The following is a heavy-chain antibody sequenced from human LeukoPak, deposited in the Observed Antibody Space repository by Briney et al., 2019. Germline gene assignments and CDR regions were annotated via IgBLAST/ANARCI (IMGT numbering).Heavy chain of an antibody. CDR3: ARDGGWNSSPYNWFDP. J-gene: IGHJ5*02. D-gene: IGHD1-7*01. CDR2: INTNTGNP. CDR1: GYTFTSYA. Sequence: ASVKVSCKASGYTFTSYAMNWVRQAPGQGLEWMGWINTNTGNPTYAQGFTGRFVFSLDTSVSTAYLQISSLKAEDTAVYYCARDGGWNSSPYNWFDPWGRGTLVTVSS. V-gene: IGHV7-4-1*02.